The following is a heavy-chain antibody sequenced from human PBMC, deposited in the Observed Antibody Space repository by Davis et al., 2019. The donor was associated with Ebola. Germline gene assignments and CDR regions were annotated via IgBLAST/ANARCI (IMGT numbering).Heavy chain of an antibody. CDR3: GRVIGIPGIGMDV. D-gene: IGHD2-21*01. V-gene: IGHV3-74*01. CDR2: TTSDGSDT. Sequence: PGGSLRLSCASSGFTLSTYWMHWVRQAPGKGLVWVSRTTSDGSDTSYADSVKGRFTMSRDNAKNTLYLQMNSLRPEDTAVYFCGRVIGIPGIGMDVWGQGTTVTVSS. CDR1: GFTLSTYW. J-gene: IGHJ6*02.